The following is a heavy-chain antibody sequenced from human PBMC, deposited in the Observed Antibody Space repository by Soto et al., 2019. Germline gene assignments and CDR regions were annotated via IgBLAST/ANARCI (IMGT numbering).Heavy chain of an antibody. D-gene: IGHD6-25*01. J-gene: IGHJ6*01. V-gene: IGHV1-69*01. CDR2: IMPVFHTT. Sequence: QVQLVQSGAEVKKPGSSVKVSCQASGGTFNNFAFTWVRQAPGQGLEWLGGIMPVFHTTNIAQTFQDRITVTADDLTTTVYMEMTSLRYDDTAVYYCATATISPVSATLYHYGMDVW. CDR1: GGTFNNFA. CDR3: ATATISPVSATLYHYGMDV.